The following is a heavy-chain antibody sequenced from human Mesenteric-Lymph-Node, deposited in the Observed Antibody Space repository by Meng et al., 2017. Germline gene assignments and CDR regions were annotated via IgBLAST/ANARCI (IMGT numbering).Heavy chain of an antibody. J-gene: IGHJ4*02. V-gene: IGHV4-38-2*02. D-gene: IGHD2-8*01. CDR1: GYSISSGYY. Sequence: SETLSLTCTVSGYSISSGYYWGWIRQPPGKGLEWIGSIYHSGSTYYNPSLKSRVTISVDTSKNQLSLKLTSVSAADAAVYYCARFVLHDESGRGQPHFDSWGPGTVVTVSS. CDR3: ARFVLHDESGRGQPHFDS. CDR2: IYHSGST.